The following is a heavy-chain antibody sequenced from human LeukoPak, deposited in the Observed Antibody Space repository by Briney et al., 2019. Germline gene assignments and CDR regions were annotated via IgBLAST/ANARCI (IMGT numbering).Heavy chain of an antibody. CDR3: ARVLRLGYCSS. V-gene: IGHV3-7*01. J-gene: IGHJ4*02. D-gene: IGHD2-2*01. Sequence: GGSLRLSCPASGFTFSSYWMSWVRQAPGKGLEWVANIKQDGSEKYYVDSVKGRFTISRDNAKNSLYLQMNSLRAEDTAVYYCARVLRLGYCSSWGQGTLVTVSS. CDR2: IKQDGSEK. CDR1: GFTFSSYW.